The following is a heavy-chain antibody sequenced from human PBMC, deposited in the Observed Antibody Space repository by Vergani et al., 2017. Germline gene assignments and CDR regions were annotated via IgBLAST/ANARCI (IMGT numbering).Heavy chain of an antibody. CDR1: GFTFSSYS. J-gene: IGHJ6*03. V-gene: IGHV3-21*02. CDR3: AKAARPGYYYYYMDF. D-gene: IGHD6-6*01. Sequence: EVQLVESGGGLVKPGGSLRLSCAASGFTFSSYSMNWVRQAPGKGLEWVSSVTNTGYISYTDSVKGRFTISRDNAKNSLYLQMNSLRVEDTAVYYCAKAARPGYYYYYMDFWGKGTTVTVSS. CDR2: VTNTGYI.